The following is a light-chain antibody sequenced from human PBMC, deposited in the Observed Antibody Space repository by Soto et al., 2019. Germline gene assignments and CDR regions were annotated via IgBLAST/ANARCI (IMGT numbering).Light chain of an antibody. V-gene: IGLV2-14*01. CDR1: TSDFVNYNY. CDR3: SSYTVSTDVV. Sequence: QSVLTQPASLSGFPGQSITISCSGVTSDFVNYNYVSWYQHHPGKAPQLLIYEVSNRPSGVSSRFSGSKSGNTASLTISGLQPEDEAYYYCSSYTVSTDVVFGGGTQLTVL. J-gene: IGLJ2*01. CDR2: EVS.